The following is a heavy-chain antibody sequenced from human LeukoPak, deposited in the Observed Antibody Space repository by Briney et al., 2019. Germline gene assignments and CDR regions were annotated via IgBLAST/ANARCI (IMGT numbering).Heavy chain of an antibody. CDR1: GFTFNKYW. Sequence: PGGSLRLSCAASGFTFNKYWMNWVRQAPGKGLEWVSLISWDGGSTYYADSVKGRFTISRDNAKNSLYLQMNSLRAEDMAVYYCARDKYSRSGGYVSDYWGQGTLVTVSS. CDR3: ARDKYSRSGGYVSDY. J-gene: IGHJ4*02. V-gene: IGHV3-43*01. D-gene: IGHD3-16*01. CDR2: ISWDGGST.